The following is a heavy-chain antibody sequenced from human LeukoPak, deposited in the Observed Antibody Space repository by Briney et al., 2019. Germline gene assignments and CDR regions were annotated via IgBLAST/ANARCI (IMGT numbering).Heavy chain of an antibody. CDR2: ISNNGGYT. D-gene: IGHD2-15*01. J-gene: IGHJ4*02. V-gene: IGHV3-23*01. Sequence: GGSLRLSCAASGFTFSSSAMSWVRQAPGKGLEWVSAISNNGGYTYYADSVQGRFTISRDNSKSTLCLQMNSLRAEDTAVYYCAKQLGYCSDGSCYFPYWGQGTLVSVSS. CDR1: GFTFSSSA. CDR3: AKQLGYCSDGSCYFPY.